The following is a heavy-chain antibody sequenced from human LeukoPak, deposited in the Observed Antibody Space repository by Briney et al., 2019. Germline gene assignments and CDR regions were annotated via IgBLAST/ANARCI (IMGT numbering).Heavy chain of an antibody. J-gene: IGHJ4*02. Sequence: GGSLRLSCAASGFTFSTYAMSWVRQAPGKGLEWVSAISGSGCSTYYADSVKGRFTISRDNSKNTLCLQMNSLRAEDTAVYYCAKARGEYDFWSGQYYFDYWGQGTLVTVSS. CDR3: AKARGEYDFWSGQYYFDY. V-gene: IGHV3-23*01. CDR2: ISGSGCST. CDR1: GFTFSTYA. D-gene: IGHD3-3*01.